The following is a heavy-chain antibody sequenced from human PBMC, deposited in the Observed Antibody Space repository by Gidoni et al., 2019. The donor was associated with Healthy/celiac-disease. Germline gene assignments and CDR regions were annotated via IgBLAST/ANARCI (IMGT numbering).Heavy chain of an antibody. CDR2: IWYDGSNK. Sequence: QVQLVESGGGVVQPGRSLRLSCAASGFTFSSYGMHWVRQAPGKGLEWVAVIWYDGSNKYYADSVKGRFTISRDNSKNTLYLQMNSLRAEDTAVYYCARDGGPLEWLTHDAFDIWGQGTMVTVSS. D-gene: IGHD3-3*01. J-gene: IGHJ3*02. V-gene: IGHV3-33*01. CDR1: GFTFSSYG. CDR3: ARDGGPLEWLTHDAFDI.